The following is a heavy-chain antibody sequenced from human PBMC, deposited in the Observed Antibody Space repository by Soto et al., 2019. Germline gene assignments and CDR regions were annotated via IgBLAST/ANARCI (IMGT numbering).Heavy chain of an antibody. CDR3: ARDSYGYRYYYYGMDV. V-gene: IGHV3-53*01. Sequence: PGGSLRLSCAASGFTVSSNYMSWVRQAPGKGLEWVSVIYSGGSTYYADSVKGRFTISRDNSKNTLYLQMNSLRAEDTAVYYCARDSYGYRYYYYGMDVWRQGTTVTVSS. CDR2: IYSGGST. CDR1: GFTVSSNY. D-gene: IGHD5-18*01. J-gene: IGHJ6*02.